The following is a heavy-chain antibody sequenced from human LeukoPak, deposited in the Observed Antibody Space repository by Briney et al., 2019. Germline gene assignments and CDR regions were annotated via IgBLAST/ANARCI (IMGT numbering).Heavy chain of an antibody. D-gene: IGHD3-22*01. J-gene: IGHJ4*02. CDR2: INHSGST. CDR1: GRSFSGYY. CDR3: ARVLYYDSSGYKYYFDY. Sequence: PSETLSLTCAVYGRSFSGYYWSWIRQPPGKGLEWIGEINHSGSTNYNPSLKSRVTISVDTSKNQFSLKLSSVTAADTAVYYCARVLYYDSSGYKYYFDYWGQGTLVTVSS. V-gene: IGHV4-34*01.